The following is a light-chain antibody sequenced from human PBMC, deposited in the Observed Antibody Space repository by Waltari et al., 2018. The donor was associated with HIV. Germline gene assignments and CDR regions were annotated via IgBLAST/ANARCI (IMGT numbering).Light chain of an antibody. J-gene: IGKJ4*01. Sequence: DIQMTQSPSSLSASLGDTATITCRESQGVNCYVAWFQQKPGKAPKSLIYAASKLQSGVPSKGSGGASGTDFTLTISSLQPEDSATYYCQQYSSYPLIIGGGTKVEIK. V-gene: IGKV1-16*02. CDR3: QQYSSYPLI. CDR2: AAS. CDR1: QGVNCY.